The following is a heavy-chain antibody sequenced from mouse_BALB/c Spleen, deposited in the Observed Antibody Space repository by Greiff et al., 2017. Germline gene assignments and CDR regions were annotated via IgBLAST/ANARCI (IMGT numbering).Heavy chain of an antibody. J-gene: IGHJ1*01. Sequence: EVQLQESGAELVKPGASVKLSCTASGFNIKDTYMHWVKQRPEQGLEWIGRIDPANGNTKYDPKFQGKATITADTSSNTAYLQLSSLTSEDTAVYYCARSITRYFDVWGAGTTVTVSS. CDR2: IDPANGNT. D-gene: IGHD1-1*01. V-gene: IGHV14-3*02. CDR1: GFNIKDTY. CDR3: ARSITRYFDV.